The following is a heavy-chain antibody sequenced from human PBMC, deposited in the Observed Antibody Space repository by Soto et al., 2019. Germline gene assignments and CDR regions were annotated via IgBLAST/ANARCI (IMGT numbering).Heavy chain of an antibody. V-gene: IGHV3-21*01. Sequence: GGSLRLSCASSGFTFSSYSMNLVRQAPGKGLEWVSSISSSSSYIYYADSVKGRFTISRDNAKNSLYLQMNSLRAEDTAVYYCARDSAAVAGPDYWGQGTLVTVSS. J-gene: IGHJ4*02. CDR2: ISSSSSYI. CDR3: ARDSAAVAGPDY. CDR1: GFTFSSYS. D-gene: IGHD6-19*01.